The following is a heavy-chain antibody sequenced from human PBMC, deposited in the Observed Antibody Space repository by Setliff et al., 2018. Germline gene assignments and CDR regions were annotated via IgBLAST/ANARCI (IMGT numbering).Heavy chain of an antibody. CDR1: GGSISSSSYY. D-gene: IGHD3-3*01. CDR3: ARSFSRAEKFFFDY. CDR2: IYYSGST. Sequence: PSETLSLTCTVSGGSISSSSYYWGWIRQPPGKGLEWIGSIYYSGSTYYNPARKRRVTISVDTSKNQFSLKLSSVTAADTAVYYCARSFSRAEKFFFDYWGQGALVTVSS. J-gene: IGHJ4*02. V-gene: IGHV4-39*07.